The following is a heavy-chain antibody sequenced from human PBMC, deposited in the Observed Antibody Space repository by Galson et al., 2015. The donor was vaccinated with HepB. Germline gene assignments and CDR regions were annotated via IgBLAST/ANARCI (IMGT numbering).Heavy chain of an antibody. J-gene: IGHJ4*02. V-gene: IGHV3-7*03. D-gene: IGHD1-26*01. CDR2: IKQDGSER. CDR3: ARESGSYCFDY. CDR1: GFTFSSYW. Sequence: SLRLSCAASGFTFSSYWMSWVRQAPGKGLEWVANIKQDGSERYYVDSVKGRFTISRDNAKNSLYLQMNSLRAEDTAVYYCARESGSYCFDYWGQGTLVTVSS.